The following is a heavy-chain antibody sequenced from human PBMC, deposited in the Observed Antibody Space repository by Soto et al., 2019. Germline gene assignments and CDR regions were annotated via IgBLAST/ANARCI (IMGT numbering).Heavy chain of an antibody. CDR3: ARGVGLHSNYDS. D-gene: IGHD4-4*01. CDR1: ANNS. Sequence: ANNSVHGVRQAPEQTLDWRGWINAGNGNTKYSQKFQGRVTITRDTYASTAYMELSSLRSDDTAVYYWARGVGLHSNYDSWGQGALRTVS. CDR2: INAGNGNT. V-gene: IGHV1-3*01. J-gene: IGHJ4*02.